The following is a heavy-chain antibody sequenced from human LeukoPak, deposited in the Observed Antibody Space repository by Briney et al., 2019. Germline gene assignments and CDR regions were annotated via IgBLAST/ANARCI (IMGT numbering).Heavy chain of an antibody. CDR2: IYYSGST. D-gene: IGHD3-16*02. Sequence: SETLSLTCTVSGGSISSYYWSWIRQPPGKGLEWIGYIYYSGSTNYNPSLKSRVTISVDTSKNRFPLKLSSVTAADTAVYYCARLDYDYVWGSYRRGKFDPWGQGTLVTVSS. V-gene: IGHV4-59*08. J-gene: IGHJ5*02. CDR1: GGSISSYY. CDR3: ARLDYDYVWGSYRRGKFDP.